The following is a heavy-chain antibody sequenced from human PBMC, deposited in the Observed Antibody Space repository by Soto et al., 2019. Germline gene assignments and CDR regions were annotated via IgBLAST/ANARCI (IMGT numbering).Heavy chain of an antibody. CDR2: IIPIFGTA. Sequence: QVQLVQSGAEVKKPGSSVKVSCKASGGTFSSYAISWVRQAPGQGLEWMGGIIPIFGTANYAQKFQGRVTMTRNTSISTAYMELSSLRSEDTAVYYCARWGAQVVPAANTYGDYGGYYYYGMDVWGQGTTVTVSS. J-gene: IGHJ6*02. CDR1: GGTFSSYA. V-gene: IGHV1-69*06. CDR3: ARWGAQVVPAANTYGDYGGYYYYGMDV. D-gene: IGHD2-2*01.